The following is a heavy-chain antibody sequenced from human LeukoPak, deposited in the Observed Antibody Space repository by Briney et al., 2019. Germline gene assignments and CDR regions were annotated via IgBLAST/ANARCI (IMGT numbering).Heavy chain of an antibody. CDR3: TRAAMVTGELDY. CDR1: GFTFSGSA. CDR2: IRSKANNYAT. D-gene: IGHD5-18*01. J-gene: IGHJ4*02. Sequence: PGGSLRLSCAASGFTFSGSAMHWVRQASGKGLEWVGRIRSKANNYATAYAASVKGRFTISRDDSKNTAYLQMNSLKIEDTAVYYCTRAAMVTGELDYWGQGTLVTVSS. V-gene: IGHV3-73*01.